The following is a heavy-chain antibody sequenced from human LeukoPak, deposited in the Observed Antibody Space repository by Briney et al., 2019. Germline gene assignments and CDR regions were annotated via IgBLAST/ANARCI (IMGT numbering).Heavy chain of an antibody. V-gene: IGHV1-18*01. CDR2: ISAYNENT. Sequence: ASVKVSCKASGYTFTNYGISWVRQAPGQGLEWMGWISAYNENTNYAQKFQGRVTMTTDTSTSTAYMELRSLRSDDTAVYYCARDHGKQWPRYNWLDPWGQGTLVTVSS. CDR1: GYTFTNYG. J-gene: IGHJ5*02. D-gene: IGHD6-19*01. CDR3: ARDHGKQWPRYNWLDP.